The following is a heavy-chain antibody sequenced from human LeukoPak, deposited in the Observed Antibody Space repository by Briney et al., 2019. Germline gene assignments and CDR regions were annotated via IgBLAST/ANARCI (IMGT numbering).Heavy chain of an antibody. D-gene: IGHD3-10*01. CDR1: GFTSDDYA. CDR3: AKDRAGGSGSQYDYFDY. CDR2: IRGVSGSK. Sequence: SLTLACALSGFTSDDYAMHCVRHAPEKGLEWVSGIRGVSGSKGYAYSVEGRFTITRDNARNSLYLTLNTLRTKETALYYGAKDRAGGSGSQYDYFDYWGQGTLVTVSS. J-gene: IGHJ4*02. V-gene: IGHV3-9*02.